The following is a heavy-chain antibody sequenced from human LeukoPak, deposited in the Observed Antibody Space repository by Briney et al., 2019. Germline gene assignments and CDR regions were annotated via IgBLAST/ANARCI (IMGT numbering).Heavy chain of an antibody. V-gene: IGHV3-23*01. CDR3: AKVIAGYSSGWYVGY. D-gene: IGHD6-19*01. CDR1: GFTFSSYA. J-gene: IGHJ4*02. Sequence: PGGSLRLSCAASGFTFSSYAMRWVRQAPGKGLEWVSAISGSGGSRYYADSVKGRFTISRDNSKHTLYLQMNSLRAEDTAVYYCAKVIAGYSSGWYVGYWGQGTLVTVSS. CDR2: ISGSGGSR.